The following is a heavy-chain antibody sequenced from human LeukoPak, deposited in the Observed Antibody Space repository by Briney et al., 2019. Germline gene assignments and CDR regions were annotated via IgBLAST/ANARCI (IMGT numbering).Heavy chain of an antibody. CDR3: ARRELGYSGYDRGYYFDY. V-gene: IGHV4-34*01. J-gene: IGHJ4*02. CDR2: IDHSGST. CDR1: GGSFSGYY. D-gene: IGHD5-12*01. Sequence: PSETLSLTCAVYGGSFSGYYWSWIRQPPGKGLEWIGEIDHSGSTNYNPSLKSRITISLDTSKNQFSLKLSSVTAADTAVYYCARRELGYSGYDRGYYFDYWGQGTLVTVSS.